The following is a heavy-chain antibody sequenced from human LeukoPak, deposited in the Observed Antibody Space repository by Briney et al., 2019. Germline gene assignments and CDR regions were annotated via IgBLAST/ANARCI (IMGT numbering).Heavy chain of an antibody. CDR1: GGTFSSYT. D-gene: IGHD3-3*02. J-gene: IGHJ4*02. Sequence: SVKVSCKASGGTFSSYTISWVRQAPGQGLEWMGRIIPILGIANYAQKFQGRVTITADKSTSTAYTELSSLRSEDTAVYYCARDGRHLKDYWGQGTLVTVSS. V-gene: IGHV1-69*04. CDR3: ARDGRHLKDY. CDR2: IIPILGIA.